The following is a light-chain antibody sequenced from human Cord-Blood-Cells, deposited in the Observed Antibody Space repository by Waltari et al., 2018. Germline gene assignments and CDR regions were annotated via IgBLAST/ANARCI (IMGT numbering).Light chain of an antibody. Sequence: DIQMTQSPSTLSPSVGDRVTITCRASQSISSWLAWYQQKPGKAPKLLIYKASSLESGVPSRFSGSGSGTEFTLTISSLQPDDFATYYGQQYNSYPWTFGQGTKVEIK. J-gene: IGKJ1*01. CDR3: QQYNSYPWT. CDR2: KAS. CDR1: QSISSW. V-gene: IGKV1-5*03.